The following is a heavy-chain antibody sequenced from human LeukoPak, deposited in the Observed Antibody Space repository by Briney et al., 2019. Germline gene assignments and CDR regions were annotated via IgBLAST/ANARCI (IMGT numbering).Heavy chain of an antibody. CDR3: AKDAGGIVVVITQNWFDP. J-gene: IGHJ5*02. Sequence: GGSLILSCAASGFTFSSYGMHWVRQAPGKGLEWVAFIRYDGSNKYYADSVKGRFTISRDNSKNTLYLQMNSLRAEDTAVYYCAKDAGGIVVVITQNWFDPWGQGTLVTVSS. CDR2: IRYDGSNK. D-gene: IGHD3-22*01. CDR1: GFTFSSYG. V-gene: IGHV3-30*02.